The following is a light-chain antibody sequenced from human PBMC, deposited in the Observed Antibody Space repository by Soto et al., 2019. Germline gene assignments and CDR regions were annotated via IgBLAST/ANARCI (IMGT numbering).Light chain of an antibody. V-gene: IGLV1-44*01. CDR1: SSNIGSNT. J-gene: IGLJ2*01. CDR2: SDN. CDR3: AACGDRVNDWG. Sequence: QSVLTQPPSASGTPGQRFTISCSGSSSNIGSNTVNSYQQLPGTAPKLLIYSDNQRPSGVDGRCSCSKSGTSASPAISWLQSEDEAEEYCAACGDRVNDWGVGGGTQRTV.